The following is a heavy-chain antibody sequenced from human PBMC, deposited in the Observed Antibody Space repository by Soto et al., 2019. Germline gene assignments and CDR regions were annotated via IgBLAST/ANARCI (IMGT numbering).Heavy chain of an antibody. Sequence: LETLSLTCTVSGGSISSSSYYWGWIRQPPGKGLEWIGSIYYSGSTYYNPSLKSRVTISVDTSKNQFSLKLSSVTAADTAVYYCARHAWFDDGVWFDPWGQGTLVTVSS. CDR1: GGSISSSSYY. CDR2: IYYSGST. V-gene: IGHV4-39*01. D-gene: IGHD3-10*01. J-gene: IGHJ5*02. CDR3: ARHAWFDDGVWFDP.